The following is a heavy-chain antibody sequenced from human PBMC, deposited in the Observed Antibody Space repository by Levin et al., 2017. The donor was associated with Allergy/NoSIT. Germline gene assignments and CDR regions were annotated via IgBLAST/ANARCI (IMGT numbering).Heavy chain of an antibody. V-gene: IGHV2-5*02. Sequence: SGPTLVKPTQTLTLTCTFSGFSLSTSGVGVGWIRQPPGKALEWLALIYWDDDKRYSPSLKSRLTITKDTSKNQVVLTMTNMDPVDTATYYCAHRESHYGSGSYPYYFDIWGQGTMVTVSS. CDR2: IYWDDDK. CDR3: AHRESHYGSGSYPYYFDI. J-gene: IGHJ3*02. D-gene: IGHD3-10*01. CDR1: GFSLSTSGVG.